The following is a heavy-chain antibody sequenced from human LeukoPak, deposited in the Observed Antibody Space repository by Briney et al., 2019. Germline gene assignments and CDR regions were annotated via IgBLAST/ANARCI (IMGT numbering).Heavy chain of an antibody. D-gene: IGHD6-13*01. J-gene: IGHJ4*02. V-gene: IGHV3-30*02. CDR1: GFTFSSYG. CDR3: ARDKYVSTISSSWSFAF. Sequence: PGGSLRLSCAASGFTFSSYGMHWVRQAPGKGLERMAFIRFDGTNKYHADSVTGRFTVSRDNSKNTLFLQMNSLIFEDTAIYYCARDKYVSTISSSWSFAFWGQGTLVTVSS. CDR2: IRFDGTNK.